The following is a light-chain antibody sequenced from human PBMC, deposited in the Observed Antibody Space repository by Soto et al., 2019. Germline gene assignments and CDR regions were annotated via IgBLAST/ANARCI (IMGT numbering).Light chain of an antibody. CDR1: QSVSSSY. J-gene: IGKJ1*01. CDR2: GAS. V-gene: IGKV3-20*01. Sequence: EIVLTQSPGTLSLSPGERATLSCRASQSVSSSYLAWYQQKPGQAPRPLIYGASSRAIGIPDRFSGSGSGTDVTLTISRLEPEDFAVYYCQQYCSSPWTFGQGTKVEIK. CDR3: QQYCSSPWT.